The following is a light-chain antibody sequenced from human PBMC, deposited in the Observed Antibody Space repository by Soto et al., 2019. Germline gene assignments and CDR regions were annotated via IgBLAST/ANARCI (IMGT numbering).Light chain of an antibody. V-gene: IGKV3-20*01. CDR2: GAS. CDR3: QQYGSSPT. CDR1: QSVSSSY. J-gene: IGKJ4*01. Sequence: EIVLTQSPGTLSLSPGERVTLSCRASQSVSSSYSAWYQQKPGQAPRLLIYGASSRATGIPDRFSGSGSGTDFTLTISRLQPEDFAVYFCQQYGSSPTFGGGTKVDIK.